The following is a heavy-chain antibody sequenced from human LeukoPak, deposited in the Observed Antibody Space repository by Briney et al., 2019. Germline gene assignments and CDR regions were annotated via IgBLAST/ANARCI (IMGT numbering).Heavy chain of an antibody. CDR1: GDSFSSYY. D-gene: IGHD6-13*01. CDR2: IYYSGSA. J-gene: IGHJ4*02. V-gene: IGHV4-59*08. Sequence: SETLSLTCIVSGDSFSSYYWSWIRQPPGKGLEWIGSIYYSGSANYNPSLKSRVTISADTSKNQFSLTLSSVTAADTAMYYCARHRYSSSNNYFDYWGQGTLVTVSS. CDR3: ARHRYSSSNNYFDY.